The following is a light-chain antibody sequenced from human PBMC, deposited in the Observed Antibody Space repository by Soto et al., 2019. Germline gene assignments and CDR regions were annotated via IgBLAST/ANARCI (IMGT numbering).Light chain of an antibody. Sequence: EIVLTQSPGTLSLSPGEIATLSFRASQSVSSSYLAWYQQKPGQAPRLLIYGASSRATGIPDRFSGSGSGTDFTLTISRLEPEDFAVYYCQQYGSSCTFGQGTRLEI. CDR3: QQYGSSCT. V-gene: IGKV3-20*01. CDR1: QSVSSSY. CDR2: GAS. J-gene: IGKJ5*01.